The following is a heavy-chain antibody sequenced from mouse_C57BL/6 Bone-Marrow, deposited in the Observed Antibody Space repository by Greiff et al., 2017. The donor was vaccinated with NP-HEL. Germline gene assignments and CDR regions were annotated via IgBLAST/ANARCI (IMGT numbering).Heavy chain of an antibody. J-gene: IGHJ3*01. CDR3: ARVGSSPFAY. CDR2: IYPRSGNT. V-gene: IGHV1-81*01. Sequence: VKVVESGAELARPGASVKLSCKASGYTFTSYGISWVKQRTGQGLEWIGEIYPRSGNTYYNEKFKGKATLTADKSSSTAYMELRSLTSEDSAVYFCARVGSSPFAYWGQGTLVTVSA. D-gene: IGHD1-1*01. CDR1: GYTFTSYG.